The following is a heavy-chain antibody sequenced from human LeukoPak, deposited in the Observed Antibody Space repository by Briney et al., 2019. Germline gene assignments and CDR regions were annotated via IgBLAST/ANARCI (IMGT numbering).Heavy chain of an antibody. J-gene: IGHJ6*03. V-gene: IGHV4-38-2*02. Sequence: PSETLSLTCTVSGYSINSGYYWGWIRQPPGKGLEWIGYIYYSGSTYYNPSLKSRVTISVDTSKNQFSLKLSSVTAADTAVYYCARGGYYYDSSGYYYPYYYYYMDVWGKGTTVTVSS. CDR2: IYYSGST. CDR3: ARGGYYYDSSGYYYPYYYYYMDV. CDR1: GYSINSGYY. D-gene: IGHD3-22*01.